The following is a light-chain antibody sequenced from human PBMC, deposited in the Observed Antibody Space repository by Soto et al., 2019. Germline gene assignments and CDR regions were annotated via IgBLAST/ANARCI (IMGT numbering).Light chain of an antibody. Sequence: QSVLTQPPSVSEAPRQSVTISCSGSSSNIGENYVNWYQQVPGKATKLLLDHDDLRPSGISDRFSGSKSGTSASLAISGLQSEDEADYYCESWVDTLKGHVFGGGTKLPVL. CDR1: SSNIGENY. CDR2: HDD. J-gene: IGLJ3*02. CDR3: ESWVDTLKGHV. V-gene: IGLV1-36*01.